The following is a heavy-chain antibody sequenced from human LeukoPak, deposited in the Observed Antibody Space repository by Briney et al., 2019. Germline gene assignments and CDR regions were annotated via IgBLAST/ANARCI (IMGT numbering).Heavy chain of an antibody. CDR1: GFTFSNYW. V-gene: IGHV3-7*03. J-gene: IGHJ4*02. D-gene: IGHD3-10*01. CDR2: INQDGNDK. Sequence: GGSLRLSCAASGFTFSNYWMTWIRQAPGKGLEWVANINQDGNDKYYVDPVKGRFTISRDNTKSSVFLQMYSLRAEDTAVYYCAVTRTRGDHWGQGTLVTVSS. CDR3: AVTRTRGDH.